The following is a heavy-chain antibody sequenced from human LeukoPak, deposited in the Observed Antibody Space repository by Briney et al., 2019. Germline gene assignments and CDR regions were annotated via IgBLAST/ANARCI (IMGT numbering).Heavy chain of an antibody. CDR3: ARVVGGMWYY. CDR1: GDSVSNNIAA. CDR2: TYYRSKWYS. J-gene: IGHJ4*02. V-gene: IGHV6-1*01. Sequence: SQTLSLTCAISGDSVSNNIAAWTWIRQSPSRGLEWLGRTYYRSKWYSDSPLSVRSRITVNPDTSKNQFSLQLNSVTPEDTAVYYCARVVGGMWYYWGQGTLVTVSS. D-gene: IGHD2-15*01.